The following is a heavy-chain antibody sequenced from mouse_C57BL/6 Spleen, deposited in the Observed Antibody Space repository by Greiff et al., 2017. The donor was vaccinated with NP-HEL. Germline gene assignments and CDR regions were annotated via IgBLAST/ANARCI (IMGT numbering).Heavy chain of an antibody. Sequence: QVQLQQPGAELVKPGASVKMSCKASGYTFTSYWITWVKQRPGQGLEWIGDLSPGSGSTNYNEKFKSKATLTVDTSSSTAYMQLSSLTSEDSAVYYCARSPYGKGDYFDYWGQGTTLTVSS. CDR2: LSPGSGST. CDR1: GYTFTSYW. CDR3: ARSPYGKGDYFDY. V-gene: IGHV1-55*01. J-gene: IGHJ2*01. D-gene: IGHD2-1*01.